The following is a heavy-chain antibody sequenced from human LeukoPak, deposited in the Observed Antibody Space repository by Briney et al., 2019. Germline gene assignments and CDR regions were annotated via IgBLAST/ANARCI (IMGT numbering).Heavy chain of an antibody. CDR2: ISSSSSYT. Sequence: GGSLRLSCAASGFTFSSYSMNWIRQAPGKGLEWVSYISSSSSYTNYADSVKGRFTISRDNAKNSLYLQMNSLRAEDTAVYYCARVSPHCSSTSCYDDYWGQGTLVTVSS. D-gene: IGHD2-2*01. V-gene: IGHV3-21*05. J-gene: IGHJ4*02. CDR3: ARVSPHCSSTSCYDDY. CDR1: GFTFSSYS.